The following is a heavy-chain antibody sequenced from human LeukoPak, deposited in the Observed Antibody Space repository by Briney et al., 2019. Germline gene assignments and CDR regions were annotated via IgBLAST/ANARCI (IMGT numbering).Heavy chain of an antibody. V-gene: IGHV4-59*08. CDR1: GGSISSYY. CDR3: ARHRSPLESFHH. Sequence: KPSETLSLTCTVSGGSISSYYWSWIRQPPGKGLEWIGYIYYSGSTNYNPSLKSRVTMSVDTSKDQFSLKLSSVNAADTAMYYCARHRSPLESFHHWGQGTLVTVSS. CDR2: IYYSGST. D-gene: IGHD3-3*01. J-gene: IGHJ1*01.